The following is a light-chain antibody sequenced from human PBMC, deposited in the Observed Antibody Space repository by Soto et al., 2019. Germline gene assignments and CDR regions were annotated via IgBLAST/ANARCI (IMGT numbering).Light chain of an antibody. V-gene: IGKV3-20*01. Sequence: ENVLTQSPATLSLSPGESATLSCSASQSVSTSYLAWYQQKPGQAPRLLIYGTSNRATGIPDRFSGSGSVTAFTLTISRLEPEDFAVYYCQRYGGSPLFTFGPGTRVDSK. J-gene: IGKJ3*01. CDR3: QRYGGSPLFT. CDR1: QSVSTSY. CDR2: GTS.